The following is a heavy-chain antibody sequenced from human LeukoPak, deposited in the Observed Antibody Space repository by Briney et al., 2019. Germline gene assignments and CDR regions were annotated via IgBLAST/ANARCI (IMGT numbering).Heavy chain of an antibody. CDR3: ARDLGGYDLYGMDG. J-gene: IGHJ6*02. CDR2: ISSSSSTI. Sequence: GGSLRLSCAASGFTFSDYGMHWVRQAPGKGLEWVSYISSSSSTIYYADSVKGRFTISRDNAKNSLYLQMNSLRDEDTAVYYCARDLGGYDLYGMDGWGQGTTVTVSS. D-gene: IGHD5-12*01. V-gene: IGHV3-48*02. CDR1: GFTFSDYG.